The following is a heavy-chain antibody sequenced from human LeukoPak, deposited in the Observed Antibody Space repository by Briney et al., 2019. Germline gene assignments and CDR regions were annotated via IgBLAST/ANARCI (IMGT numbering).Heavy chain of an antibody. Sequence: PGGSLRLSRAASGFTFDDYAMHWVRQAPGKGLEWVSGISWNSGSIGYADSVKGRFTISRDNAKNSLYLQMNSLRAEDTALYYCAKEDIVVVPAAIRRRGMDVWGQGTTVTVSS. CDR1: GFTFDDYA. D-gene: IGHD2-2*02. V-gene: IGHV3-9*01. J-gene: IGHJ6*02. CDR3: AKEDIVVVPAAIRRRGMDV. CDR2: ISWNSGSI.